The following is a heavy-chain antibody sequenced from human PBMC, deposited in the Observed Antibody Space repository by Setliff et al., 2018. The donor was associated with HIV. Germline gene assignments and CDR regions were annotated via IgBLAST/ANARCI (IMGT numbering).Heavy chain of an antibody. CDR2: INHSGST. D-gene: IGHD3-10*01. Sequence: SETLSLTCAVYGGSFSSYYWSWIRQPPGKGLEWIGEINHSGSTNYNPSLKSRVTISVDTSKNQFSLKLSSVTAADTAVYYCARVRGRYYYHYAMDVWGQGTTVTVSS. V-gene: IGHV4-34*01. J-gene: IGHJ6*02. CDR1: GGSFSSYY. CDR3: ARVRGRYYYHYAMDV.